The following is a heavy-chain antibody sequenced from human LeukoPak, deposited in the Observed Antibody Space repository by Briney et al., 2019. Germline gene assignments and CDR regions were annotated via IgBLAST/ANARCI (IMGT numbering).Heavy chain of an antibody. D-gene: IGHD4-17*01. Sequence: KPSETLSLTCTVSGGSISSGGYYWSWIRQHPGKGLEWIGYIYYSGSTYYNPSLKSRVTISVDTSKNQFSLKLSSVTAADTAVYYCARANTADYGDYYYYYGMDVWGQGTTVTVSS. CDR1: GGSISSGGYY. J-gene: IGHJ6*02. V-gene: IGHV4-31*03. CDR3: ARANTADYGDYYYYYGMDV. CDR2: IYYSGST.